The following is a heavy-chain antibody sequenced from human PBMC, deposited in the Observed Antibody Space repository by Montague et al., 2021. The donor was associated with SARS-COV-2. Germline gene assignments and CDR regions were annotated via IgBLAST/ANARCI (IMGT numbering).Heavy chain of an antibody. CDR2: IRTTGHT. D-gene: IGHD1-26*01. J-gene: IGHJ4*02. V-gene: IGHV4-61*02. Sequence: TLSLTCTVSGASISTGIYYWSWIRQPAGKGLGWIGRIRTTGHTDYNSSLESRVFMSVDTSTNQFSLSLTSVTAADTAVYFCARFGSGTLEFDLWGQGTLVTASS. CDR3: ARFGSGTLEFDL. CDR1: GASISTGIYY.